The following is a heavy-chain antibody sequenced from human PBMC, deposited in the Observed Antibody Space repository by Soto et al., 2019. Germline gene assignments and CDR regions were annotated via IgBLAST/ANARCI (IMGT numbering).Heavy chain of an antibody. CDR1: GGSISSGGYY. V-gene: IGHV4-31*03. CDR2: IYYSGST. Sequence: TLSLTCSVSGGSISSGGYYWSWIRQHPGKGLEWIGYIYYSGSTYYNPSLKSRVTISVDTSKNQFSLKLSSVTAADTAVYYCATTVPQSSDYYDSSGYPDAFDIWGQGIMVTVSS. CDR3: ATTVPQSSDYYDSSGYPDAFDI. D-gene: IGHD3-22*01. J-gene: IGHJ3*02.